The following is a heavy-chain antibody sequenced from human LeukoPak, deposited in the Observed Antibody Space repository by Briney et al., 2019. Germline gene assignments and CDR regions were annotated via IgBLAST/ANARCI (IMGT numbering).Heavy chain of an antibody. CDR3: ARDLELVYYDSSGYDY. CDR1: GFTFSSYG. V-gene: IGHV3-30*03. D-gene: IGHD3-22*01. J-gene: IGHJ4*02. CDR2: ISYDGSNK. Sequence: PGGSLRLSCAASGFTFSSYGMHWVRQAPGKGLEWVAVISYDGSNKYYADSVKGRFTISRDNAKNTLYLQMNSLRAEDTAVYYCARDLELVYYDSSGYDYWGQGTLVIVSS.